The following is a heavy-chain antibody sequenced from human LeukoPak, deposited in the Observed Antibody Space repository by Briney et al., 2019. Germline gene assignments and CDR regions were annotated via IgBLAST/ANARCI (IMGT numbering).Heavy chain of an antibody. Sequence: GGFLRLSCAASGFTFSSYAMSWVRQAPGKGLEWVSAISGSGGSTYYADSVKGRFTISRDNSKNTLYLQMNSLRAEDTAVYYCANYNYYYYYMDVWGKGTTVTVSS. J-gene: IGHJ6*03. V-gene: IGHV3-23*01. CDR2: ISGSGGST. CDR3: ANYNYYYYYMDV. CDR1: GFTFSSYA. D-gene: IGHD4-11*01.